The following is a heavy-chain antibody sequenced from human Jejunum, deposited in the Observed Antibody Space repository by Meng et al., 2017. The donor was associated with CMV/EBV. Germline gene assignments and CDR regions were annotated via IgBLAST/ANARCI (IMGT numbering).Heavy chain of an antibody. J-gene: IGHJ4*02. Sequence: SDYTFSDYYMHCVRQAPGQGLEWMGYINPYTDDTNYAQDFQGRVTMTRDTSTNTAYMELTRLRSDDTALYYCAKDGGSYLDYYFDYWGQGTLVTVSS. CDR2: INPYTDDT. D-gene: IGHD3-16*01. V-gene: IGHV1-2*02. CDR3: AKDGGSYLDYYFDY. CDR1: DYTFSDYY.